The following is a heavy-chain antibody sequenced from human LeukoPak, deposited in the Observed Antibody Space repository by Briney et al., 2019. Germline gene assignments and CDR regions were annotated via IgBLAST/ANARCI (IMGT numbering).Heavy chain of an antibody. J-gene: IGHJ4*02. D-gene: IGHD6-6*01. Sequence: GGSLRLSCAASGFGFSRYWMHWVRQAPGKGLVWVSRVSTDGTNTTYADSVQGRFTVSRDNAKNTLFLQMHDLRPEDTAVYFCARECDPSRCASSSPDYWGEGTLVTVSS. CDR3: ARECDPSRCASSSPDY. CDR2: VSTDGTNT. V-gene: IGHV3-74*01. CDR1: GFGFSRYW.